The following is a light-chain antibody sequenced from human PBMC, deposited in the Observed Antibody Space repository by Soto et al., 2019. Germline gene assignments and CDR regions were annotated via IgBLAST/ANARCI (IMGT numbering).Light chain of an antibody. J-gene: IGKJ2*01. V-gene: IGKV3-11*01. Sequence: EIVLTQSPATLSLSPGERATLSCRASQSVSSYLAWYQQKPGQAPRLLIYDASNRATGIPARFSGSGSGTYFTLTISSLEPEDFAFYYCQQRSNWPYTFGQGTKLEIK. CDR1: QSVSSY. CDR3: QQRSNWPYT. CDR2: DAS.